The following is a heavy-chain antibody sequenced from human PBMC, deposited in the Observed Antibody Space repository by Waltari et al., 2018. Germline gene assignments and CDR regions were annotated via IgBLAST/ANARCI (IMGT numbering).Heavy chain of an antibody. Sequence: EVQLVESGGGVVQPGGSLRLSCAASGFTFTTFWMYWVRQAPQKGLEWVARINQDGSIKFYLDCGKGRFAVSRDNADNSLYLQMNTRRAEDTAIYYCVQDWNTGWAFASWGQGTLVTVS. V-gene: IGHV3-7*03. J-gene: IGHJ4*02. CDR3: VQDWNTGWAFAS. CDR1: GFTFTTFW. D-gene: IGHD6-19*01. CDR2: INQDGSIK.